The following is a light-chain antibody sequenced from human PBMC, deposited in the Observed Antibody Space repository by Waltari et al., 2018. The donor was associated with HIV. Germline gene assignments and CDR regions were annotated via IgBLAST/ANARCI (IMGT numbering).Light chain of an antibody. V-gene: IGLV2-14*03. CDR3: SSYTTTNTVV. CDR1: SSDIRTYSF. Sequence: QSALTQPASVSGSPGQSIPIPCTGTSSDIRTYSFVSWYQKHPDKAPKLLIYDVDNRPSGVSRRFSGSKSGDTASLTISSIQADDEADYYCSSYTTTNTVVFGGGTKFTVL. J-gene: IGLJ2*01. CDR2: DVD.